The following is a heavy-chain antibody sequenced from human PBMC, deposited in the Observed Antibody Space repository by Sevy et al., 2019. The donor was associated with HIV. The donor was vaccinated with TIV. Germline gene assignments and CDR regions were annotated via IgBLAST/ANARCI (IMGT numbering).Heavy chain of an antibody. CDR2: ISYHGRNQ. V-gene: IGHV3-30*04. CDR1: GFTFSDYA. CDR3: ARKQFVLPFDY. Sequence: GGSLRLSCAASGFTFSDYAIHWVRQAPGKGLEWLAVISYHGRNQFYADSVRGRFTISRDDSKNTVYLQMNSVRPDDTAVYYCARKQFVLPFDYWGQGTLVTVSS. D-gene: IGHD6-6*01. J-gene: IGHJ4*02.